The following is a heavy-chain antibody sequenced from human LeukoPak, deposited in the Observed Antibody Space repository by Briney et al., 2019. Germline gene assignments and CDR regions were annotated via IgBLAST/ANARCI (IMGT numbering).Heavy chain of an antibody. V-gene: IGHV3-30*02. CDR3: AKDTPIPYFDY. J-gene: IGHJ4*02. Sequence: GGSLRLSCAASGFTFSTFVMHWVRQAPGKGLEWVAFIRNDGSIKYYADSVKGRFTVSRDNSKNTLYVQMNSLSAEDTAVYYCAKDTPIPYFDYWGQGTLVSVSS. D-gene: IGHD2-21*01. CDR1: GFTFSTFV. CDR2: IRNDGSIK.